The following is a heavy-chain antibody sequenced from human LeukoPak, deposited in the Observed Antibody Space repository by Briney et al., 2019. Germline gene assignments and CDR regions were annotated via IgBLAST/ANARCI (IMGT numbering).Heavy chain of an antibody. D-gene: IGHD2-2*01. Sequence: GASVKVSCKASGYTFTNYGISWVRQAPGQGLERMGWISAYNGNTNYAQKLQGRVTMTTDTSTSTAYMELRSLRSDDTAVYYCARDIDIVVVPAAPGAFDIWGQGTMVTVSS. CDR1: GYTFTNYG. CDR3: ARDIDIVVVPAAPGAFDI. V-gene: IGHV1-18*04. J-gene: IGHJ3*02. CDR2: ISAYNGNT.